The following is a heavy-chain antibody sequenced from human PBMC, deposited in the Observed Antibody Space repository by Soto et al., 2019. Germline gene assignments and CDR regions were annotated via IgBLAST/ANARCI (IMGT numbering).Heavy chain of an antibody. J-gene: IGHJ4*02. CDR1: GYTFTSYA. CDR2: INAGNGNT. V-gene: IGHV1-3*05. D-gene: IGHD4-17*01. CDR3: ARGRDYGDFHI. Sequence: QVQLVQSGAEEKKPGASVKVSCKASGYTFTSYAMHWVRQAPGQGLEWMGWINAGNGNTKYSQKFQGRVTITRDTSASTAYMELSSLRSEDTAVYYCARGRDYGDFHIWGQGTLVTVSS.